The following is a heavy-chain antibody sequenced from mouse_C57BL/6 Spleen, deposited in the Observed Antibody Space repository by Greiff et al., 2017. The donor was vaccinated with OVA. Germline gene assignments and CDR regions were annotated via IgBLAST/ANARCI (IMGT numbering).Heavy chain of an antibody. V-gene: IGHV5-4*03. CDR3: ARGDYYGSSHQSWFAY. J-gene: IGHJ3*01. CDR1: GFTFSSYA. CDR2: ISDGGSYT. D-gene: IGHD1-1*01. Sequence: EVMLVESGGGLVKPGGSLKLSCAASGFTFSSYAMSWVRQTPEKRLEWVATISDGGSYTYYPDNVKGRFTISRDNAKNNLYLQMSHLKSEDTAMYYCARGDYYGSSHQSWFAYWGQGTLVTVSA.